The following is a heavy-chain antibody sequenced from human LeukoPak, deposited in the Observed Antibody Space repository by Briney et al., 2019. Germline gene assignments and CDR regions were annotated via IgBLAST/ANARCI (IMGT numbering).Heavy chain of an antibody. CDR1: RFTFSSYW. V-gene: IGHV3-7*05. CDR2: IKQDGSEK. J-gene: IGHJ4*02. CDR3: AREGGYGGVFDY. D-gene: IGHD5-12*01. Sequence: GGSLRISCAASRFTFSSYWMTWVSQAQGKGLEWVANIKQDGSEKYYVGSVKGRFTISRDNTKNSLYLQMNSLRAEDTAVYYCAREGGYGGVFDYWGQGTLVTVSS.